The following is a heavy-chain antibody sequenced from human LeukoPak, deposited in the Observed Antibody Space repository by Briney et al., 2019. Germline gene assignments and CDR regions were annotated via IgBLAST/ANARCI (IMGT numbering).Heavy chain of an antibody. CDR3: ARGVRAELPARVGPAATFYYYYGMDV. CDR1: GYTFTSYD. Sequence: ASVKVSCKASGYTFTSYDINWVRQATGQGLEWMGWMNPNSGNTGYAQKFQGRVTMTRNTSISTAYMELSSLRSEDTAVYYCARGVRAELPARVGPAATFYYYYGMDVWGQGTTVTVSS. D-gene: IGHD2-2*01. J-gene: IGHJ6*02. V-gene: IGHV1-8*01. CDR2: MNPNSGNT.